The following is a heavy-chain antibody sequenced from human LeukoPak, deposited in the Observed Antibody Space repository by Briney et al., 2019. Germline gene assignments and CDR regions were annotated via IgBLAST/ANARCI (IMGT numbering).Heavy chain of an antibody. J-gene: IGHJ2*01. D-gene: IGHD3-10*01. CDR3: ARMGRKGAGTYVKSTPFYWYFGL. V-gene: IGHV4-39*02. CDR1: GGFISSADYF. Sequence: PSETLSLTCTVSGGFISSADYFWGWIRQPPGKGLEWIGSIYYSGSTYYNPSFQSRVTISADTSKNHFSLKMNSLTAADTAVYYCARMGRKGAGTYVKSTPFYWYFGLWGRGTLVIVSS. CDR2: IYYSGST.